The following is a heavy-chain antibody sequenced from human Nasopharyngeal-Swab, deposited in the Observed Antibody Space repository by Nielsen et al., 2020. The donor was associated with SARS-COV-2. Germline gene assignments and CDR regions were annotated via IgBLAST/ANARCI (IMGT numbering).Heavy chain of an antibody. CDR3: AKDEAYCDFWSGTGVFGWFDP. Sequence: GESLKISCAASGFTFSSYAMSWVRQAPGKGLEWVSAISGSGGSTYYADSVKGRFTISRDNSKNALYLQMNSLRAEDTAVYYCAKDEAYCDFWSGTGVFGWFDPWGQGTLVTVSS. J-gene: IGHJ5*02. V-gene: IGHV3-23*01. D-gene: IGHD3-3*01. CDR1: GFTFSSYA. CDR2: ISGSGGST.